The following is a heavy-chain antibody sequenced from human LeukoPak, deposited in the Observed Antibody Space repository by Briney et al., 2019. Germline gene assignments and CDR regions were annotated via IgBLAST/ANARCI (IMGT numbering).Heavy chain of an antibody. V-gene: IGHV3-53*04. J-gene: IGHJ6*02. CDR1: GFTVSSNY. D-gene: IGHD5-18*01. Sequence: GGSLRLSCAASGFTVSSNYMSWVRQAPGKGLEWVSAIYSGGSTYYADSVKGRFTISRHNSKNTLYPQMNSLRAEDTAVYYCARDLVDTAIPSYYYYYGMDVWGQGTTVTVSS. CDR3: ARDLVDTAIPSYYYYYGMDV. CDR2: IYSGGST.